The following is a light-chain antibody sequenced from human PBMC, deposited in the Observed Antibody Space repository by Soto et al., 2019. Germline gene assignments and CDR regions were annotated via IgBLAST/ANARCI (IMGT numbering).Light chain of an antibody. CDR3: QQRSNWPRT. CDR1: QSVSSS. Sequence: EIVLTQSPATLSLSPGERGTLSCRASQSVSSSLAWYQQKPGQAPRLLIYDASNRATGIPARFSGSWSGTDFTLTISSLEPEDFAVYYCQQRSNWPRTFGQGTKVEIK. V-gene: IGKV3-11*01. J-gene: IGKJ1*01. CDR2: DAS.